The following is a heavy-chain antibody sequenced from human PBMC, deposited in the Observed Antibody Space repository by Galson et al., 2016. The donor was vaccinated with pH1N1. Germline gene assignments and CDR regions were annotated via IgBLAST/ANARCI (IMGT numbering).Heavy chain of an antibody. V-gene: IGHV1-18*04. D-gene: IGHD6-19*01. J-gene: IGHJ2*01. Sequence: SVKVSCKASNHTFSADSISWVRQAPGQGLERMAWISRYNGATKYAQKFQGRVSVTTDTFANTAYMELRSLRSDDTAVYYCARHRSGWSGSLTYWYFDLWGRGTLVTVSS. CDR3: ARHRSGWSGSLTYWYFDL. CDR2: ISRYNGAT. CDR1: NHTFSADS.